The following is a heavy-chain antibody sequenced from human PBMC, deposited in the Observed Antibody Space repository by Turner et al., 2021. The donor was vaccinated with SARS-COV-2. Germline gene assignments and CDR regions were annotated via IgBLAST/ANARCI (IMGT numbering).Heavy chain of an antibody. Sequence: VKLVLSGGGLVQPGGSLRLSCAAIGFPVSRNYMSWVRQAPGKGLEGVAVIYSGGSTYYADSVKGRFTIARDNSKNTLYLQMNSLRAEDTAVYYCARDLMEVGGMDVWGQGTTVTVSS. CDR1: GFPVSRNY. CDR2: IYSGGST. J-gene: IGHJ6*02. D-gene: IGHD3-3*01. V-gene: IGHV3-53*01. CDR3: ARDLMEVGGMDV.